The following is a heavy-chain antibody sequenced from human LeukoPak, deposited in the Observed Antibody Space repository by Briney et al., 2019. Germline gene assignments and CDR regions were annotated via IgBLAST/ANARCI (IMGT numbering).Heavy chain of an antibody. V-gene: IGHV6-1*01. CDR2: TYYRSKWYN. D-gene: IGHD2/OR15-2a*01. Sequence: SQTLSLTCAISGDSVSSNSAAWNWVRQSPSRGLEWLGRTYYRSKWYNDYAVSVKSRITINPDTSKNQFSLQLNSVTPEDTAVYYCARDRAESTTAGYYYMDVWGKGTTVTVSS. CDR1: GDSVSSNSAA. CDR3: ARDRAESTTAGYYYMDV. J-gene: IGHJ6*03.